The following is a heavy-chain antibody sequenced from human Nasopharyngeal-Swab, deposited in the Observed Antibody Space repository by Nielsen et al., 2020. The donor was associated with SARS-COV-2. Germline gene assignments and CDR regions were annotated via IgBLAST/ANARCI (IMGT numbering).Heavy chain of an antibody. J-gene: IGHJ2*01. Sequence: SVKVSCKASGGTFSSYAISWVRQAPGQGLEWRGRIIPILGIANYAQKFQGRVTITADKSTSTAYMELSSLRSEDTAVYYCARYYSNYHFWYFDLWGRGTLVTVSS. CDR3: ARYYSNYHFWYFDL. CDR2: IIPILGIA. D-gene: IGHD4-11*01. CDR1: GGTFSSYA. V-gene: IGHV1-69*04.